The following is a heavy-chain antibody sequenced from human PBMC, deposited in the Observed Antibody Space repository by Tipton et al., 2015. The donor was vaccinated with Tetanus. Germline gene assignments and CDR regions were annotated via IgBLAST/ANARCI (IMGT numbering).Heavy chain of an antibody. CDR3: AKAKSWINLWFGDY. V-gene: IGHV3-53*01. CDR2: IAGTVGST. CDR1: GFTVTSTY. J-gene: IGHJ4*02. Sequence: VQLVQSGGGLIQPGGSLRLSCAASGFTVTSTYMAWVRQTPGKGLEWVSGIAGTVGSTYYADSVRGRFTVSRDNSKNTLYLQMNNLRAEDTAVYFCAKAKSWINLWFGDYWGQGVLVIVSP. D-gene: IGHD3-10*01.